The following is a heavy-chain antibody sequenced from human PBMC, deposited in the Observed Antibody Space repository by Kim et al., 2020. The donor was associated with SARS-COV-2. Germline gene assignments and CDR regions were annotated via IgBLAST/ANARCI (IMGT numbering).Heavy chain of an antibody. Sequence: GGSLRLSCAASGFTFSTAWMNWVRQAPGKGLEWVGRSRSKTNGGTADYAALVKGRFTISRDDAKNTLYLQMNSLQPEDTAVYYCATDSAARPSGEFFYAYWGQGTLVPVSS. CDR3: ATDSAARPSGEFFYAY. CDR2: SRSKTNGGTA. J-gene: IGHJ4*02. D-gene: IGHD3-10*01. V-gene: IGHV3-15*01. CDR1: GFTFSTAW.